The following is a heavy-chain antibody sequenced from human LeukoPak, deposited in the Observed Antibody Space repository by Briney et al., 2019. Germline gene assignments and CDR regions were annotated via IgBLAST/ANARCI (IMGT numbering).Heavy chain of an antibody. Sequence: ASVKVSCKASGYTFTSYYIHWVRQAPGQGLEWMGWINTNTGNPTYAQGFTGRFVFSLDTSVSTAYLQISSLKAEDTAVYYCARDETDLRVGYWGQGTLVTVSS. CDR2: INTNTGNP. CDR3: ARDETDLRVGY. CDR1: GYTFTSYY. J-gene: IGHJ4*02. V-gene: IGHV7-4-1*02. D-gene: IGHD3-3*01.